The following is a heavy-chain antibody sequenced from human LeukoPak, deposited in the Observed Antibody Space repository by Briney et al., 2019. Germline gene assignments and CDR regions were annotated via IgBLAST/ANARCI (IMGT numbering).Heavy chain of an antibody. CDR3: AKSNWFDP. CDR2: IKEDGSEK. Sequence: GGSLRLSCAASGFTFSSYGMHWVRQAPGKGLEWVANIKEDGSEKYYVDSVKGRFTISRDNAKNSLYLQMNSLRVEDTAVYYCAKSNWFDPWGQGTLVTVSS. V-gene: IGHV3-7*01. J-gene: IGHJ5*02. CDR1: GFTFSSYG.